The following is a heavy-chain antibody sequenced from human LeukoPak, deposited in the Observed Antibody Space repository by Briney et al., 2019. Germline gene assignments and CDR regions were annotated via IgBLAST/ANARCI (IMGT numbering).Heavy chain of an antibody. Sequence: GGSLRLSCAASGFTFSSYSMTWVRQAPGKGLEWVSSISSGSGYLYDADSVQGRFTVSRDNAKNTLYLQMNSLRAEDTAVYYCARGSNTVQREDRNDYWGQGTLVTVSS. D-gene: IGHD2/OR15-2a*01. CDR3: ARGSNTVQREDRNDY. CDR2: ISSGSGYL. CDR1: GFTFSSYS. J-gene: IGHJ4*02. V-gene: IGHV3-21*01.